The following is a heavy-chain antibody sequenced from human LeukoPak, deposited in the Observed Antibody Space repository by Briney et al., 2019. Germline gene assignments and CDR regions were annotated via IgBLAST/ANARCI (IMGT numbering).Heavy chain of an antibody. CDR1: GFTFSSYA. J-gene: IGHJ5*02. V-gene: IGHV3-20*04. D-gene: IGHD2-8*02. CDR3: ARVLTGSWDWFDP. Sequence: GGSLRLSCAASGFTFSSYAMSWGRQAPGKGLEWVSGINWNGGSTGYADSVKGRFTISRDNAKNSLYLQMSSLRAEDTAVYYCARVLTGSWDWFDPWGQGTLVTVSS. CDR2: INWNGGST.